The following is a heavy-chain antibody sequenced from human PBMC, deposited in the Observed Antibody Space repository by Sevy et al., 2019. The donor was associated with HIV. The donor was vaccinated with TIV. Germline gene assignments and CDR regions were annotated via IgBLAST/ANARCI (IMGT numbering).Heavy chain of an antibody. D-gene: IGHD3-10*01. Sequence: GGSVRLSCAASGFTFSSYWMSWVRQAPGKGLGWVATINQDGSETFYVDSVKGRFTISRHNPRKSLYLQMNSLSAEDTAVYYCASLFYGSADYWGQGTLVTVSS. CDR3: ASLFYGSADY. CDR1: GFTFSSYW. CDR2: INQDGSET. V-gene: IGHV3-7*01. J-gene: IGHJ4*02.